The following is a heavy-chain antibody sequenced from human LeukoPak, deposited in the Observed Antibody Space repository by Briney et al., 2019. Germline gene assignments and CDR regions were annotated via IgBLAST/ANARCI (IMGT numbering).Heavy chain of an antibody. J-gene: IGHJ6*02. CDR2: INHSGST. CDR1: GGSFSGYY. D-gene: IGHD3-10*01. Sequence: SETLSLTCAVYGGSFSGYYWSWIRQPPGKGLEWIGEINHSGSTNYNPSLKSRVTISVDTSKNQFSLKLSSVTAADTAVYYCARDRRGSGLYYYYGMDVWGQGTTVTVSS. CDR3: ARDRRGSGLYYYYGMDV. V-gene: IGHV4-34*01.